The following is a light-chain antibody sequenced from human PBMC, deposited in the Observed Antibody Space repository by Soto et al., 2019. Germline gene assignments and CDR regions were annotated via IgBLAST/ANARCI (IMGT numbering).Light chain of an antibody. CDR2: DAS. Sequence: EIVLTQSPATLSLSPGERATLSCRASQSVGSFLAWYQQKSGHAPRLLIYDASNRAPGIPARFSGSGSGTDFTLTISSLEPEDFAVYYCQHRSNWLGTFGPGTKVAIK. CDR3: QHRSNWLGT. J-gene: IGKJ3*01. V-gene: IGKV3-11*01. CDR1: QSVGSF.